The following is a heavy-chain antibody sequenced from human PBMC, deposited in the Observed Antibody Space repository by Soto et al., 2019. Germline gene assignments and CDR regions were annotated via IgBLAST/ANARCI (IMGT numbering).Heavy chain of an antibody. V-gene: IGHV4-39*01. CDR1: GGSISSSSYY. J-gene: IGHJ3*02. Sequence: SETLSLTCTVSGGSISSSSYYWGWIRQPPGKGLEWIGSIYYSGSTYYNPSLKSRVTISVDTSKNQFSLKLSSVTAADTAVYYCARPHGSGYPYDAFDIWGQGTMVTVSS. D-gene: IGHD3-3*01. CDR2: IYYSGST. CDR3: ARPHGSGYPYDAFDI.